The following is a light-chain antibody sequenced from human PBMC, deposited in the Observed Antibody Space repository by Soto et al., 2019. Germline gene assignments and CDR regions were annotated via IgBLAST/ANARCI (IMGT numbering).Light chain of an antibody. CDR3: QQYYSDFFT. V-gene: IGKV4-1*01. J-gene: IGKJ2*01. CDR2: WAS. Sequence: DIVMTQSPDSLAVSLGERATISCKSSQSLLFSSNNKTYLAWYQHRPGQSPKMLIFWASARESGVPERFSGSGSETDITLTIRGLQPEDAAAYYCQQYYSDFFTFGQGTRLEIK. CDR1: QSLLFSSNNKTY.